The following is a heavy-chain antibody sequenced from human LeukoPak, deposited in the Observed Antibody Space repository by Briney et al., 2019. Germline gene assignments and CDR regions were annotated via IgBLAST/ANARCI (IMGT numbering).Heavy chain of an antibody. CDR3: ARHPPGGLGAFDI. D-gene: IGHD3-10*01. CDR2: INHSGMS. CDR1: GGSFSGYY. V-gene: IGHV4-34*01. J-gene: IGHJ3*02. Sequence: PSETLSLTCAVYGGSFSGYYWTWIRQPPGKGLEWIGEINHSGMSAYDPSLKSRVIISVDTSKNQFSLKLSSVTAADTAVYYCARHPPGGLGAFDIWGQGTMVTVSS.